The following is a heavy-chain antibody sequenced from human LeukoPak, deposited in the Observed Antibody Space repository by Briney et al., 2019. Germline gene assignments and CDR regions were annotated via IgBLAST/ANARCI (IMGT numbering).Heavy chain of an antibody. J-gene: IGHJ3*02. CDR3: AKETVVVVAATPDAFDI. V-gene: IGHV3-23*01. D-gene: IGHD2-15*01. Sequence: PGRSLRLSCAASGFTFSSYAMSWVRRAPGKGLEWVSGISGSGGSTHYADSVKDRFTISRDNSKNTLYLQMNSLRAEDTAVYYCAKETVVVVAATPDAFDIWGQGTMVTVSS. CDR2: ISGSGGST. CDR1: GFTFSSYA.